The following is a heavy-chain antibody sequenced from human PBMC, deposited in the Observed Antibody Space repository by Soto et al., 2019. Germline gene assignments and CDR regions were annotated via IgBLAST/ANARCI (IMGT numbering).Heavy chain of an antibody. CDR1: GFTFSSYA. Sequence: EVQLLESGGGLVQPGGSLRLSCAASGFTFSSYAMSWVSQAPGKGLEWVSAISGSGGSTYYADSVKGRFTISRDNSMNTLNLPMNSLRAEDTAVYYCAREVGLITGTKKLGYWGQGTLVTVSS. CDR2: ISGSGGST. CDR3: AREVGLITGTKKLGY. V-gene: IGHV3-23*01. D-gene: IGHD1-20*01. J-gene: IGHJ4*02.